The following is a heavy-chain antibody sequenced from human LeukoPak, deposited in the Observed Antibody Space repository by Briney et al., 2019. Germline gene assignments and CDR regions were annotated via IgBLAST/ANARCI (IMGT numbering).Heavy chain of an antibody. Sequence: GGSLRLSCAASGFTFSSYSMNWVRQAPGKGLEWVSSISSSSSYIYYADSVKGRFTISGDNAKNSLYLQMNSLRAEDTAVYYCARDKISAINDAFDIWGQGTMVTVSS. CDR1: GFTFSSYS. CDR2: ISSSSSYI. J-gene: IGHJ3*02. V-gene: IGHV3-21*01. CDR3: ARDKISAINDAFDI. D-gene: IGHD5-12*01.